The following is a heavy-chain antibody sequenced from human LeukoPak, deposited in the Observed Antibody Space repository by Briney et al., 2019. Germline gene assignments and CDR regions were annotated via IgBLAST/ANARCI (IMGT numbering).Heavy chain of an antibody. CDR2: ISWNSGSI. Sequence: QPGRSLRLSCAASGFTFDDYAMHWVRQAPGKGLEWVSGISWNSGSIGCADSVKGRFTISRDNAKNSLYLQMNSLRAEDTALYYCAKDMQRWELLASLDYWGQGTLVTVSS. D-gene: IGHD1-26*01. J-gene: IGHJ4*02. V-gene: IGHV3-9*01. CDR1: GFTFDDYA. CDR3: AKDMQRWELLASLDY.